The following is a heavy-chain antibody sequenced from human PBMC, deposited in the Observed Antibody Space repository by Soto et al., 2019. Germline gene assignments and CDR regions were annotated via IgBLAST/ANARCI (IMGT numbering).Heavy chain of an antibody. Sequence: SETLSLTCTVSGGSISSYYWSWIRQPPWKGLEWIGYIYYSGSTNYNPSLKSRVTISVDTSKNQFSLKLSSVTAADTAVYYCATSKYSGDGARLISWYDPWGQGTLVTVSS. CDR1: GGSISSYY. V-gene: IGHV4-59*01. D-gene: IGHD5-12*01. CDR3: ATSKYSGDGARLISWYDP. J-gene: IGHJ5*02. CDR2: IYYSGST.